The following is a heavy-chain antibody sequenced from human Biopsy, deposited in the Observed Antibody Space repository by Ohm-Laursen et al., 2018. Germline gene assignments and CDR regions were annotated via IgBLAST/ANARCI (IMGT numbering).Heavy chain of an antibody. CDR3: TKRRTAVRPFDS. Sequence: SLRLSCTASGFIFSDYGMHWVRQAPGKGLEWVSGISGSSNNIIYADSVRGRFTISRDNAKSSLYLEMNSLRSEDTAFYYCTKRRTAVRPFDSWGHGALVIVSP. J-gene: IGHJ4*01. D-gene: IGHD6-25*01. CDR1: GFIFSDYG. V-gene: IGHV3-9*01. CDR2: ISGSSNNI.